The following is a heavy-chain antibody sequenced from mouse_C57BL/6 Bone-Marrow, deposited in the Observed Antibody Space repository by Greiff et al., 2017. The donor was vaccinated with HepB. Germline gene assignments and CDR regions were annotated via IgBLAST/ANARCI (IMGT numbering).Heavy chain of an antibody. V-gene: IGHV1-55*01. CDR3: ARGWLRRRTWFAY. J-gene: IGHJ3*01. CDR2: IYPGSGST. Sequence: VQLQQPGAELVKPGASVKMSCKASGYTFTSYWITWVKQRTGQGLEWIGDIYPGSGSTNYNEKFKSKATLTVDTSSSTAYMQLSSLTSEDSAVYYCARGWLRRRTWFAYWGQGTLVTVSA. D-gene: IGHD2-2*01. CDR1: GYTFTSYW.